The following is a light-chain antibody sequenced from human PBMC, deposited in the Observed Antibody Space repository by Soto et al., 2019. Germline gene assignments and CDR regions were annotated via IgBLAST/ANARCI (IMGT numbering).Light chain of an antibody. J-gene: IGKJ4*01. V-gene: IGKV3-15*01. CDR2: AAS. CDR1: QGVGST. Sequence: EIVMTQSPATLSVSPGERATLSCRASQGVGSTLAWYQQKPGQTPRLLIYAASTRATGVPARFSGSGSGTEFTLPINSLQSEDFAVYYCQHYHSWPLTFGGGTKVEIK. CDR3: QHYHSWPLT.